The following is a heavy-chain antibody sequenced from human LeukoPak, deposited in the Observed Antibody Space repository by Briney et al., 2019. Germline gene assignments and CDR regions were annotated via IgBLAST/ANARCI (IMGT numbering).Heavy chain of an antibody. CDR3: AARTTVTSLAAVANWFDP. Sequence: SSETLSLTCAVSGGSISSGGYSWSWIRQPPGKGLEWIGYIYYSGSTYYNPSLKSRVTISVDTSKNQFSLKLSSVTAADTAVYYCAARTTVTSLAAVANWFDPWGQGTLVTVSS. D-gene: IGHD4-17*01. CDR1: GGSISSGGYS. J-gene: IGHJ5*02. V-gene: IGHV4-30-4*07. CDR2: IYYSGST.